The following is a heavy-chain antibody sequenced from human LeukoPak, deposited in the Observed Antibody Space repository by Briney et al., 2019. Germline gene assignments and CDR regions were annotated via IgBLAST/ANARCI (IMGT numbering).Heavy chain of an antibody. Sequence: ASVKVSCKVSGYTLTELSMHWLRQAPGKGLEWMGGFDPEDGETIYAQKFQGRVTMTEDTSTDTAYMELSSLRSEDTAVYYCATGKYDFWSGYRDYYYYYMDVWGKGTTVTVSS. D-gene: IGHD3-3*01. CDR2: FDPEDGET. V-gene: IGHV1-24*01. CDR3: ATGKYDFWSGYRDYYYYYMDV. CDR1: GYTLTELS. J-gene: IGHJ6*03.